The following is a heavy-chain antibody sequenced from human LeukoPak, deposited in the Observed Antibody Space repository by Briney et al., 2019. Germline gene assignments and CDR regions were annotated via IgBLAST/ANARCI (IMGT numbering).Heavy chain of an antibody. CDR2: ILYDGSHK. CDR3: ARARGGDAFDI. J-gene: IGHJ3*02. D-gene: IGHD3-10*01. Sequence: GGSLRLSCAASGFTFSNYAMHWVRQAPGKGLEWVAVILYDGSHKYYADSVAGRFPISRDNSKNTLFLQMNSLSAEDTVVYYCARARGGDAFDIWGQGTMVIVSS. V-gene: IGHV3-30*14. CDR1: GFTFSNYA.